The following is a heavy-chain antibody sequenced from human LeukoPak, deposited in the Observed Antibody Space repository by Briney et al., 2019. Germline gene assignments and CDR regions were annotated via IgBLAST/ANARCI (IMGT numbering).Heavy chain of an antibody. J-gene: IGHJ5*02. D-gene: IGHD6-13*01. CDR3: AREQQLIWFDP. Sequence: ASLKLSCTASGYTFTSYAMHWVRQAPGQRLEWMGWINAGNGNTKYSQKFQGRVTITRDTSASTAYMELSSLRSEDTAVYYCAREQQLIWFDPWGQGTLVTVSS. CDR2: INAGNGNT. V-gene: IGHV1-3*01. CDR1: GYTFTSYA.